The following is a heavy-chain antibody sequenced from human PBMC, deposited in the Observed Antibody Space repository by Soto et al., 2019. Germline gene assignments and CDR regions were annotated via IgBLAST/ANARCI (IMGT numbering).Heavy chain of an antibody. J-gene: IGHJ4*02. Sequence: EASVKVSCKASRYTFTSYDIYWVRQATGQGLEWMGWMNPNSGNTGYAQKFQGRVTMTRNTSISTAYMELSSLRSEDTAVYYCARYPVLLRFLEWKDKHFDYWGQGTLVTVSS. CDR3: ARYPVLLRFLEWKDKHFDY. CDR1: RYTFTSYD. V-gene: IGHV1-8*01. CDR2: MNPNSGNT. D-gene: IGHD3-3*01.